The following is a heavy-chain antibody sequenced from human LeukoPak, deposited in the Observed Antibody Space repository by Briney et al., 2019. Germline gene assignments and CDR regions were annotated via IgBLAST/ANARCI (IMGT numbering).Heavy chain of an antibody. D-gene: IGHD3-10*02. CDR3: AELGITMIGGV. CDR1: GFTFSSYS. Sequence: GGSLRLSCAASGFTFSSYSMNWVRQAPGKGLEWVSSISSSSNYIYYADSVRGRFTISRDNAKNSLYLQMNSLRAEDTAVYYCAELGITMIGGVWGKGTTVTISS. CDR2: ISSSSNYI. J-gene: IGHJ6*04. V-gene: IGHV3-21*01.